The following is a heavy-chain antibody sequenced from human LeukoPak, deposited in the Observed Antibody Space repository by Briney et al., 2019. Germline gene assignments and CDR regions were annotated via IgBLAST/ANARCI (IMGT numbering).Heavy chain of an antibody. Sequence: GGSLRLSCAASGFTFSSYGMHWVRQAPGKGLEWVAVISYDGSNKYYADSVKGRFTISRDNSKNTLYLQMNSLRAEDTAVYYCAKGNGDYTVVGAFDIWGQGTMVTVSS. V-gene: IGHV3-30*18. J-gene: IGHJ3*02. CDR3: AKGNGDYTVVGAFDI. D-gene: IGHD4-17*01. CDR1: GFTFSSYG. CDR2: ISYDGSNK.